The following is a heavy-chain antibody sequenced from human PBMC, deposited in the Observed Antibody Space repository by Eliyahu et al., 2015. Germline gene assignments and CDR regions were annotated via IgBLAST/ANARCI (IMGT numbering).Heavy chain of an antibody. CDR2: SKSKTDGGTT. Sequence: EVQLVESGGGLVKPGGSLRLSXAGSGFXFXNGWMXWXRQAPGKGLEWVGRSKSKTDGGTTDYAAPVKGRFTNSRDDSKNTLYLQMNSLKTEDTAVYYCTTDSNFYDAFDIWGQGTMVTVSS. J-gene: IGHJ3*02. CDR3: TTDSNFYDAFDI. V-gene: IGHV3-15*01. CDR1: GFXFXNGW. D-gene: IGHD4-11*01.